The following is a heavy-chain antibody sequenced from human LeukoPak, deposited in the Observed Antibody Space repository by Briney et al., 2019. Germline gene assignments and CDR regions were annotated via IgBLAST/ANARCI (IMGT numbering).Heavy chain of an antibody. CDR1: GGSFSGYY. Sequence: SETLSLTCAVYGGSFSGYYWSWVRQPPGKGLELIGEINHSGSTNYNPSLKSRVTISVDTSKNQFSLKLSSVTAADTAVYYCARGGYSYGLNWFDPWGQGTLVTVSS. J-gene: IGHJ5*02. CDR3: ARGGYSYGLNWFDP. CDR2: INHSGST. V-gene: IGHV4-34*01. D-gene: IGHD5-18*01.